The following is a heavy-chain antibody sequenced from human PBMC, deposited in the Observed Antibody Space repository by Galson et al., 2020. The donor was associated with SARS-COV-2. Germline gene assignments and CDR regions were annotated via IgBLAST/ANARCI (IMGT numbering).Heavy chain of an antibody. CDR2: IYSGGST. J-gene: IGHJ1*01. Sequence: GESLKISCAASGFTVSSNYMSWVRQAPGKGLEWVSVIYSGGSTYYADSVKGRFTISRDNAKNSLYLQMNSLRAEDTALYFCARNGRDCSGGICYGAEYFQYWGQGNPVTVSS. CDR1: GFTVSSNY. V-gene: IGHV3-66*01. D-gene: IGHD2-15*01. CDR3: ARNGRDCSGGICYGAEYFQY.